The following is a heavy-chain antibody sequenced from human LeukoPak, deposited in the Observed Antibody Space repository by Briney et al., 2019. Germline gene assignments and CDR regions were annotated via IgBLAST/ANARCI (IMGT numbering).Heavy chain of an antibody. D-gene: IGHD3-10*01. CDR1: GFTFSSYA. V-gene: IGHV4-39*01. CDR3: ARHYGP. CDR2: IYYSGST. J-gene: IGHJ4*02. Sequence: GSLRLSCAASGFTFSSYAMSWVRQPPGKGLEWIGSIYYSGSTYYNPSLKSRVTISVDTSKSQFSLKLNSVTATDTAVHYCARHYGPWGQGTLVTVSS.